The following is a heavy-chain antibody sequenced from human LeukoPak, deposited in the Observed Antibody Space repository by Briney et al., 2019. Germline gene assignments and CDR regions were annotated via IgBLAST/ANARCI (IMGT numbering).Heavy chain of an antibody. CDR2: FSGSGGGT. D-gene: IGHD4-17*01. CDR3: AKGSYGDSPYWYFKL. J-gene: IGHJ2*01. Sequence: GGSLRLSCAASGFTFSNYAMSWVRQAPGKGLEWVSAFSGSGGGTYYVDSVKGRVTISRDNSKNTLYLQMNSLRAEDTAVYYCAKGSYGDSPYWYFKLWGRGTLVTVSS. V-gene: IGHV3-23*01. CDR1: GFTFSNYA.